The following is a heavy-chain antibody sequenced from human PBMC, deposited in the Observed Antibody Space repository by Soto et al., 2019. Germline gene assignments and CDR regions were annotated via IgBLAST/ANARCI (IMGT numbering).Heavy chain of an antibody. D-gene: IGHD2-15*01. CDR1: GFTFSSYW. CDR2: IDSDGNST. J-gene: IGHJ6*02. V-gene: IGHV3-74*01. CDR3: ARDYSRYYGMDV. Sequence: GGSLRLSCAASGFTFSSYWMHWVRQAPGKGLVWVSHIDSDGNSTTHADAVKGRFTISRDNSKNTMYLQVNSLRAEDTAVYYCARDYSRYYGMDVWGQGTTVTVSS.